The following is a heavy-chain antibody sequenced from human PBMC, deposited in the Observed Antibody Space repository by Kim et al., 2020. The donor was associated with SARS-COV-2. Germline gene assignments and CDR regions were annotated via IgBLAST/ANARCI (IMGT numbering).Heavy chain of an antibody. CDR3: ARDLYPGYYDFWSGYPSVYYYYMDV. CDR2: INAGNGNT. J-gene: IGHJ6*03. CDR1: GYTFTSYA. D-gene: IGHD3-3*01. V-gene: IGHV1-3*01. Sequence: ASVKVSCKASGYTFTSYAMHWVRQAPGQRLEWMGWINAGNGNTKYSQKFQGRVTITRDTSASTAYMELSSLRSEDTAVYYCARDLYPGYYDFWSGYPSVYYYYMDVWGKGTTVTVSS.